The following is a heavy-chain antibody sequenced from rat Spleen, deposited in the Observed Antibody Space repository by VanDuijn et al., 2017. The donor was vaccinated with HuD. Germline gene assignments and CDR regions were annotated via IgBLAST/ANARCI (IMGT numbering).Heavy chain of an antibody. D-gene: IGHD3-1*01. V-gene: IGHV5-19*01. CDR1: GFSFSDYG. CDR3: ATLTPLFAY. J-gene: IGHJ3*01. CDR2: ISPKGGST. Sequence: EVQLVESGGGLVQPGRSMKLSCEASGFSFSDYGMAWVLQAPTKGLEWVASISPKGGSTHYRDSVKGRFTISRDNAKRTLYLQMDSLRSEDTATYYCATLTPLFAYWGQGTLVTVSS.